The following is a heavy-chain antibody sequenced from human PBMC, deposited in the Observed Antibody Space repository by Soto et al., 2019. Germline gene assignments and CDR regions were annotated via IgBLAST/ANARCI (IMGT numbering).Heavy chain of an antibody. CDR1: SDSMTSYC. CDR2: IYHSGIT. Sequence: SETLSLTCPVSSDSMTSYCWTWIRQPPGKGLECIGYIYHSGITNYNPSLKSRVTISLDTSKNQFSLRLSSVTAADTTVYYCARMSLFYFFDSWGQGTLVTVSS. V-gene: IGHV4-59*01. CDR3: ARMSLFYFFDS. J-gene: IGHJ4*01. D-gene: IGHD3-9*01.